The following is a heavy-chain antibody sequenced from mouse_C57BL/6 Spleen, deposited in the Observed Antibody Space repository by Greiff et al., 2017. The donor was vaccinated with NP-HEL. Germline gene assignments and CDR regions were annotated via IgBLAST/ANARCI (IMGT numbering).Heavy chain of an antibody. Sequence: VKVEESGPGLVQPSQSLSITCTVSGFSLTSYGVHWVRQSPGKGLEWLGVIWSGGSTDYNAAFISRLSISKDNSKSQVFFKMNSLQADDTAIYYCARNPYYSNYGGYAMDYWGQGTSVTVSS. V-gene: IGHV2-2*01. D-gene: IGHD2-5*01. CDR3: ARNPYYSNYGGYAMDY. CDR1: GFSLTSYG. J-gene: IGHJ4*01. CDR2: IWSGGST.